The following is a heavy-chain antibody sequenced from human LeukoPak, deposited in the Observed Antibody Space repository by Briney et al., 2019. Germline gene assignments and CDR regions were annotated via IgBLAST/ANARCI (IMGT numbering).Heavy chain of an antibody. CDR2: IYHSGST. CDR1: GGSISSSNW. Sequence: SETLSLTCAVSGGSISSSNWWSWVRPPPGKGLEWIGEIYHSGSTNYNPSLKSRVTISVDKSKNQFSLKLSSVTAADTAVHYCAGLYYGSGSPKVDPWGQGTLVTVSS. D-gene: IGHD3-10*01. V-gene: IGHV4-4*02. CDR3: AGLYYGSGSPKVDP. J-gene: IGHJ5*02.